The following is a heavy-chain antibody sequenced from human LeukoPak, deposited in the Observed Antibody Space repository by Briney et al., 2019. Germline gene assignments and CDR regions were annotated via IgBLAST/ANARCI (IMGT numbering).Heavy chain of an antibody. CDR1: GFRFNTFW. CDR2: IKQDGNEK. Sequence: GSLRLSCAASGFRFNTFWMSWVRQAPGKGLEWVANIKQDGNEKYYADSVEGRFTISRDNGKNSLDLQMNSLRADDTAFYYCARDTLGEGEDANYAVYYFDYWGQGTVVTVSS. CDR3: ARDTLGEGEDANYAVYYFDY. J-gene: IGHJ4*02. V-gene: IGHV3-7*01. D-gene: IGHD4/OR15-4a*01.